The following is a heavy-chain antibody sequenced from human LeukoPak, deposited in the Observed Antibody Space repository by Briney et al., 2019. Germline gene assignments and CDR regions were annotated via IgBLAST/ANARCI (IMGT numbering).Heavy chain of an antibody. Sequence: PGGSLRLSCAASGFTFSYFGMHWVRQAPGKGLEWVAVIWNDGSNKYYADSVKGRFTISRDDSKNTLYLQMNSLRAEDTAVYYCAKDMELALDYWGQGTLVTVSS. CDR1: GFTFSYFG. V-gene: IGHV3-33*06. CDR3: AKDMELALDY. D-gene: IGHD4/OR15-4a*01. J-gene: IGHJ4*02. CDR2: IWNDGSNK.